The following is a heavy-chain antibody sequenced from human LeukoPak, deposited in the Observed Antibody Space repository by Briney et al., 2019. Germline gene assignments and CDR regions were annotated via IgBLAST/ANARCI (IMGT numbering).Heavy chain of an antibody. J-gene: IGHJ4*02. CDR3: ARDGYSYAQSY. Sequence: PSETLSLTCTVSGGSISSGSYYWSWIRQPAGKGLEWIGRIYTSGSTNYNPSLKSRVTISVDTSKNQFSLKLSSVTAADTAVYYCARDGYSYAQSYWGQGTLVTVSS. D-gene: IGHD5-18*01. CDR2: IYTSGST. V-gene: IGHV4-61*02. CDR1: GGSISSGSYY.